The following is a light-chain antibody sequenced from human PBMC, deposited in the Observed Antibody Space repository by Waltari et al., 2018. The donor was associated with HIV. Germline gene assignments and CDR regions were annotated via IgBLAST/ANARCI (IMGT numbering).Light chain of an antibody. CDR1: SSDVGNYNV. CDR3: CSYAGSSTHV. J-gene: IGLJ1*01. V-gene: IGLV2-23*02. Sequence: QSALTQPASVSGSPGQSITISCTGTSSDVGNYNVVSWYQQHPGKAPKLMIYEVSKRPSGVSNRFSGSKSGNTASLTISGLQAEDEADYYCCSYAGSSTHVVGTGTKVTVL. CDR2: EVS.